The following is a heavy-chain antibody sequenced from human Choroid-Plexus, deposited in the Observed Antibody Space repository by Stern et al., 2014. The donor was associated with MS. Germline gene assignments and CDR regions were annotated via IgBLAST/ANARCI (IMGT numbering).Heavy chain of an antibody. V-gene: IGHV3-30*18. CDR2: ISYDGSK. Sequence: VQLLESGGGVVQPGRPQRLSCAASGFSFSSFGMHWVRQAPGKGLEWVALISYDGSKDYADSVKGRFAISRDNSKNTLYLQMNSLRAEDTAVYYCAKDRQYLTFFFDFWGQGSLVTVSS. J-gene: IGHJ4*02. CDR1: GFSFSSFG. CDR3: AKDRQYLTFFFDF. D-gene: IGHD2/OR15-2a*01.